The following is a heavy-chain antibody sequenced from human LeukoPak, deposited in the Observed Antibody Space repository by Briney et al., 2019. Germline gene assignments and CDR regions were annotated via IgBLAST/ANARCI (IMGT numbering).Heavy chain of an antibody. CDR3: AEDRGLVGERYSYQFYGMDV. CDR2: ISYSGGT. D-gene: IGHD3-9*01. J-gene: IGHJ6*01. Sequence: PSQTLSLTCTVSGVSISSDGYYWSWGRQHPEKGLVWLGYISYSGGTLYNPSLKSRVAISIDTSKNQFSLRLRSVTAADTAVYYCAEDRGLVGERYSYQFYGMDVWGQGTAVTVSS. V-gene: IGHV4-31*03. CDR1: GVSISSDGYY.